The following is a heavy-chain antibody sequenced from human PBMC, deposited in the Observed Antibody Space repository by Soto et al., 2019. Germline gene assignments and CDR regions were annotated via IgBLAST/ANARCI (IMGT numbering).Heavy chain of an antibody. D-gene: IGHD6-13*01. CDR1: GYTFTSYG. V-gene: IGHV1-18*01. J-gene: IGHJ4*02. CDR2: ISAYNGNT. Sequence: QVHLVQSGAEVKKPGASVKVSCKPSGYTFTSYGVSWVRQAPGQGLEWMGWISAYNGNTNYAQKFQGRVTMTTDTSTSTVYMELRSLRSDDTAVYYSARDVSLIAAAAWVWGQGTLVTVSS. CDR3: ARDVSLIAAAAWV.